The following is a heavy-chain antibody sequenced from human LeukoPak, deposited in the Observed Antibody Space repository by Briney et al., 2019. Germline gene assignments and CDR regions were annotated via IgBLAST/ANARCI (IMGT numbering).Heavy chain of an antibody. J-gene: IGHJ6*02. V-gene: IGHV3-21*01. CDR2: ISSSSSYI. Sequence: GGSLRLSCVASGFPFSSYWMTWVRQAPGKGLEWVSSISSSSSYIYYADSVKGRFTISRDNAKNSLYLQMNSLRAEDTAVYYCARVHNYYYGMDVWGQGTTVTVSS. CDR3: ARVHNYYYGMDV. CDR1: GFPFSSYW.